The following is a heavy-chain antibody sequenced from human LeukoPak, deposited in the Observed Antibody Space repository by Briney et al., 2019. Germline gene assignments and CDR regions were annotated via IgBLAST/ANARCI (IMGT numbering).Heavy chain of an antibody. J-gene: IGHJ4*02. CDR3: AREYSAEDYYDSSGYSLGY. CDR2: IYTSGST. D-gene: IGHD3-22*01. V-gene: IGHV4-61*02. Sequence: SETLSLTCTVSGGSVSGGRYYWSWVRQPAGKGLEWIGRIYTSGSTNYNPSLKSRVTISVDTSKNQFSLKLSSVTAADTAVYYCAREYSAEDYYDSSGYSLGYWGQGTLVTVSS. CDR1: GGSVSGGRYY.